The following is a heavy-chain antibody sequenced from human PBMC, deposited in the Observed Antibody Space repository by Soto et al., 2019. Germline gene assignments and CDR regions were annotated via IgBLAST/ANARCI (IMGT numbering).Heavy chain of an antibody. D-gene: IGHD3-10*01. J-gene: IGHJ6*02. CDR3: ARLPGAARDYYYGMDV. Sequence: SETLSLTCTVSGGSISSGGYYWSWIRQHPGKGLEWIGYIYYSGSTYYNPSLKSRVTISVDTSKNQFSLKLSSVTAADTAVYYCARLPGAARDYYYGMDVWGQGTTVTVS. CDR1: GGSISSGGYY. V-gene: IGHV4-31*03. CDR2: IYYSGST.